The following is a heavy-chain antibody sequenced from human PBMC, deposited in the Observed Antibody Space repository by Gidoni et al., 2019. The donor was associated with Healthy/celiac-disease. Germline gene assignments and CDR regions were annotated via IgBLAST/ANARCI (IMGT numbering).Heavy chain of an antibody. Sequence: EVQLVESGGGLVQPGGSLRLSCAASGFTFSSYAMHWVRQAPGKGLEYVSAISSNGGSTYYANSVKGRFTISRDNSKNTLYLQMGSLRAEDMAVYYCARRFDEMIGAFDIWGQGTMVTVSS. J-gene: IGHJ3*02. CDR2: ISSNGGST. CDR3: ARRFDEMIGAFDI. D-gene: IGHD2-21*01. V-gene: IGHV3-64*01. CDR1: GFTFSSYA.